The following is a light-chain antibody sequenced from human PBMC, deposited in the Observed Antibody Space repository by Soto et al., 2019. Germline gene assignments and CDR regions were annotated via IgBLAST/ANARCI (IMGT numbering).Light chain of an antibody. CDR1: GSNIGSNY. Sequence: QSVLTQPPSASGTPGQKVSISCSGSGSNIGSNYVYWYQQLPGTAPKLLIYKNNQRPSGVPDRFSGSKSDTSASLAISGLRSEDEADYYCAAWDDSLGGHLFGTGTKLTVL. J-gene: IGLJ1*01. CDR3: AAWDDSLGGHL. V-gene: IGLV1-47*01. CDR2: KNN.